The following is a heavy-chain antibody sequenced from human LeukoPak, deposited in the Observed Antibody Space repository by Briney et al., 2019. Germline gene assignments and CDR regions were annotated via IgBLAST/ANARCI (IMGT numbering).Heavy chain of an antibody. CDR3: TRSGFGGGVHFDY. J-gene: IGHJ4*02. D-gene: IGHD3-16*01. V-gene: IGHV1-8*01. CDR1: GYTFTSYD. CDR2: MNPNSGDT. Sequence: ASVKVSCKASGYTFTSYDINWVRQAAGRGLEWMGWMNPNSGDTGYVEKFQGRVTMTRDTSITTAYMELSSLRSEDTAVYYCTRSGFGGGVHFDYWGQGTPVTVSS.